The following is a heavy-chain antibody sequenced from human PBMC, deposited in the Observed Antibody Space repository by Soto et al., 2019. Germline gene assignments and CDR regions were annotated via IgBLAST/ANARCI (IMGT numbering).Heavy chain of an antibody. CDR2: INYIGST. Sequence: QVHLRESGPGRVKPSQTLSLPGPVSGASIRIGGYYWGWTRQHPGKGLEWIGYINYIGSTYYNRALKSRLTVAVDTSKNQFSLKLSSVTAADTAVYYCARSVDPWGQGTLVTVSS. V-gene: IGHV4-31*03. J-gene: IGHJ5*02. CDR1: GASIRIGGYY. CDR3: ARSVDP.